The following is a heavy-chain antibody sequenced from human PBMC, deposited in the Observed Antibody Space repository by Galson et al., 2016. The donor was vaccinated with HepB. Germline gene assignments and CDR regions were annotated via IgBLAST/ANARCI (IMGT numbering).Heavy chain of an antibody. CDR1: GYTFTDYY. Sequence: SVKVSCKASGYTFTDYYMHWVRQAPGQGLEWMGWINPKSGGTNYAQKFQGWVTMTMSTSISTAYMELHRLKSDDAAVYYCARGRIGAPRWHYYGMDGWGQGTTVTVSS. D-gene: IGHD6-6*01. J-gene: IGHJ6*02. V-gene: IGHV1-2*04. CDR2: INPKSGGT. CDR3: ARGRIGAPRWHYYGMDG.